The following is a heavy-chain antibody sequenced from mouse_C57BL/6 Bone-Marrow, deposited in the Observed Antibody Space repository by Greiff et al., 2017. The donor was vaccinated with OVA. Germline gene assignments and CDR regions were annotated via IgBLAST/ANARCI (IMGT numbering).Heavy chain of an antibody. J-gene: IGHJ4*01. CDR3: ARGYGKGGAMDY. V-gene: IGHV14-3*01. CDR2: IDPANGNT. CDR1: GFTIKNTY. Sequence: EVQLQQSVAELVRPGASVKLSCTASGFTIKNTYMHWVKQRPEQGLEWIGRIDPANGNTKYAPKFQGKATITADTSSNTAYLQLSSLTSEDTAIYYGARGYGKGGAMDYWGQGTSVTVSS. D-gene: IGHD2-10*02.